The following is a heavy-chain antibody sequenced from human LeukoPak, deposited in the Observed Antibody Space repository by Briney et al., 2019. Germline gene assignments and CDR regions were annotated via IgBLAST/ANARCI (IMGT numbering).Heavy chain of an antibody. V-gene: IGHV1-2*04. Sequence: ASVKVSCKASGDTFTGYYMHWVRQAPGQGLEWMGWINPNSGGTNYAQKFQGWVTMTRDTSISTAYMELSRLRSDDTAVYYCARARSGSYYGFDYWGQGTLITVSS. J-gene: IGHJ4*02. CDR3: ARARSGSYYGFDY. CDR1: GDTFTGYY. CDR2: INPNSGGT. D-gene: IGHD3-10*01.